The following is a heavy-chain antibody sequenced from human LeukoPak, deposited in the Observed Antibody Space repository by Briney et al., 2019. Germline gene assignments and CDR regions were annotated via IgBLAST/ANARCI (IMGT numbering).Heavy chain of an antibody. CDR2: IYTSGST. Sequence: PSETLSLTCTVSGGSISSSSYYWGWIRQPPGKGLEWIGSIYTSGSTNYNPSLKSRVTMSVDTSKNQFSLKLSSVTAADTAVYYCASLNHDYGDYGDYWGQGTLVTVSS. D-gene: IGHD4-17*01. V-gene: IGHV4-39*07. CDR1: GGSISSSSYY. J-gene: IGHJ4*02. CDR3: ASLNHDYGDYGDY.